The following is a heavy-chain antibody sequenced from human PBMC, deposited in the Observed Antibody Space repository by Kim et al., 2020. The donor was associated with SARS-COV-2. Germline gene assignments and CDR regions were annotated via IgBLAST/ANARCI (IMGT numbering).Heavy chain of an antibody. J-gene: IGHJ3*02. CDR2: ISYDRDTK. V-gene: IGHV3-30-3*01. CDR3: ARATKYQLSSGDDGFDI. CDR1: GFPFSNYA. Sequence: GGSLRLSCSASGFPFSNYALHWVRQAPGKGLEWGSSISYDRDTKYYADSVNGRFTISRDNSKNTLYLQMNSLETGDTAVYYCARATKYQLSSGDDGFDIWGQGVMVTV. D-gene: IGHD2-2*01.